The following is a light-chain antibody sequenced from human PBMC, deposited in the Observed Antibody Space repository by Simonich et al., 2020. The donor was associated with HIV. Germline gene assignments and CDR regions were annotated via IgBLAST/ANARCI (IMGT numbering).Light chain of an antibody. CDR3: CSYAGSSTYVV. J-gene: IGLJ2*01. CDR2: EGS. V-gene: IGLV2-23*01. Sequence: QSALTQPASVSGSPGQSITISCTGTSSDVGSYNFVSWYQQHPGKAPKLMIYEGSKWPSGVSNRFSGSKSGNTASLTISGLQAEDEADYYCCSYAGSSTYVVFGGGTKLTVL. CDR1: SSDVGSYNF.